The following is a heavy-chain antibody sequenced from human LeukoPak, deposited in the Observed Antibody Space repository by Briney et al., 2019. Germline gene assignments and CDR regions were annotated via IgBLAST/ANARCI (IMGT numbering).Heavy chain of an antibody. Sequence: SETLSLTCTVSGGSISISSYYWGWIRQPPGKGLEWIGSIYYTGSTYYNPSLKSRVTISVDTSKNQSSLKLSSVTAADTAVYYCARQRYDFWSGYYTGVDAFDIWGQGTMVTVSS. V-gene: IGHV4-39*01. CDR1: GGSISISSYY. J-gene: IGHJ3*02. CDR2: IYYTGST. D-gene: IGHD3-3*01. CDR3: ARQRYDFWSGYYTGVDAFDI.